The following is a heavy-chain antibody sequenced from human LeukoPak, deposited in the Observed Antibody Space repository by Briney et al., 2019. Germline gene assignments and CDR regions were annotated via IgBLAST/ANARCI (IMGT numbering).Heavy chain of an antibody. CDR1: GGSISSYY. J-gene: IGHJ4*02. Sequence: SETLSLTCTVSGGSISSYYWSWIRQPPGKGLEWIGYIYYSGSTNYNPSLKSRVTISVDTSKNQFSLKLSSVTAADTAVYYCARGYSYGSFDYWGQGTLVTVSS. D-gene: IGHD5-18*01. CDR2: IYYSGST. CDR3: ARGYSYGSFDY. V-gene: IGHV4-59*08.